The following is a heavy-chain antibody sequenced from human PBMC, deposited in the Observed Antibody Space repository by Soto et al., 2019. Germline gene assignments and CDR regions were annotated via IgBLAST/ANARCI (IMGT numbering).Heavy chain of an antibody. V-gene: IGHV4-4*07. Sequence: SETLSLTCTFSVGSISSYYWSCIRQPAGKGLEWIGRIYTSGSTNYNPSLKSRVTMSVDTSKNQFSLKLSSVTAADTAVYYCARDKGYSSFFEYLGQGTLVNVSS. CDR1: VGSISSYY. J-gene: IGHJ4*02. CDR3: ARDKGYSSFFEY. D-gene: IGHD6-6*01. CDR2: IYTSGST.